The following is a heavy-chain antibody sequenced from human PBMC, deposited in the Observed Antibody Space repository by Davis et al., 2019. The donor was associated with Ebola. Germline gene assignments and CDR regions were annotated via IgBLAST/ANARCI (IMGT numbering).Heavy chain of an antibody. CDR1: GFTFDDYA. D-gene: IGHD2-2*01. J-gene: IGHJ6*02. CDR2: ISWNSDSV. CDR3: AKGISSTRELFYYGMDV. V-gene: IGHV3-9*01. Sequence: PGGSLRLSCAASGFTFDDYAMHWVRQAPGKGLEWVSIISWNSDSVAYADSVKGRFTISRDNAKNSLYLQMNSLRPEDTAFYFCAKGISSTRELFYYGMDVWGQGTTVIVSS.